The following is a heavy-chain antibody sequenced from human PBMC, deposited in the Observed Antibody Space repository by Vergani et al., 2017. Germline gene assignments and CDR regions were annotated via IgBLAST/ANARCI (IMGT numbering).Heavy chain of an antibody. Sequence: QVQLVESGGGVVQPGRSLRLSCAASGFTFSSYGMHWVRQAPGKGLEWVAVIWYDGSNKYYADSVKGRFTISRDNSKNTLYLQMNSLRAEDTAVYYCARATMVRGVVRFDYWGQGTLVTVSS. CDR2: IWYDGSNK. CDR1: GFTFSSYG. J-gene: IGHJ4*02. D-gene: IGHD3-10*01. CDR3: ARATMVRGVVRFDY. V-gene: IGHV3-33*01.